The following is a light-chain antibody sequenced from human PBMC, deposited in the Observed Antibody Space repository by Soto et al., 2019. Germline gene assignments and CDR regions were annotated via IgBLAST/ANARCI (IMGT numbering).Light chain of an antibody. V-gene: IGKV1-5*01. J-gene: IGKJ1*01. CDR3: QQYNSYSPWT. CDR1: QSISSW. CDR2: DAS. Sequence: DIQMTQSPSTLSASVGDRVTITCRASQSISSWLAWYQQKPGKAPKLLIYDASSLESGVPSRFSGSGSGTEFTLTISSLQPYEFATYYCQQYNSYSPWTFGQGTKVEIK.